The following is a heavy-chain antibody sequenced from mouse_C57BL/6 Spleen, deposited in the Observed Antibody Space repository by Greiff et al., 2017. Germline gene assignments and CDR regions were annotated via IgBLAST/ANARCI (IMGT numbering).Heavy chain of an antibody. D-gene: IGHD3-2*02. CDR2: IDPSDSYT. J-gene: IGHJ3*01. V-gene: IGHV1-50*01. Sequence: QVQLQQPGAELVKPGASVKLSCKASGYTFTSYWMQWVKQRPGQGLEWIGEIDPSDSYTNYNQKFKGKATLTVDTSSSTAYMQLSSLTSEDSAVYYCARRDSSGYVGFAYWGQGTLVTVSA. CDR1: GYTFTSYW. CDR3: ARRDSSGYVGFAY.